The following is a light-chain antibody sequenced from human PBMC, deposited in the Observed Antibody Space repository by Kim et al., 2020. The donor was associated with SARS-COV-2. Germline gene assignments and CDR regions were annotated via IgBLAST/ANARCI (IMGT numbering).Light chain of an antibody. V-gene: IGLV1-44*01. Sequence: GQSVTISCPGSISNIGSNTVNWYQQLPGQAPKLLIYSNNRRPSGVPDRFSGSKSGTSASLAITGLQSDDEGHYFCAARDESLNGVIFGGGTKVTVL. J-gene: IGLJ2*01. CDR3: AARDESLNGVI. CDR2: SNN. CDR1: ISNIGSNT.